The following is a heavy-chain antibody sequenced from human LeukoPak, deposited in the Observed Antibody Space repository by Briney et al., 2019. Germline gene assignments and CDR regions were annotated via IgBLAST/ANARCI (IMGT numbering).Heavy chain of an antibody. CDR2: MNPNSGNT. J-gene: IGHJ6*03. Sequence: GASVKVSCKASGYTFTSYDINWVRQAPGQGLEWMGWMNPNSGNTGYAQKFQGRVTITRNTSISTAYMELSSLRSEDTAVYYCARGSSSSWYLDYYYYYYMDVWGKGTTVTVSS. CDR1: GYTFTSYD. CDR3: ARGSSSSWYLDYYYYYYMDV. V-gene: IGHV1-8*03. D-gene: IGHD6-13*01.